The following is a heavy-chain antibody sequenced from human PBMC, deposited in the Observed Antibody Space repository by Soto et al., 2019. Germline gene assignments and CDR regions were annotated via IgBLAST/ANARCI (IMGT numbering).Heavy chain of an antibody. J-gene: IGHJ5*01. V-gene: IGHV1-69*18. Sequence: QVLLLQSGAEVRKPGSSVKVSCKASGGTLRSIAISWVRQAPGLGLEWMGRIVPKLATTNDAQKFQGRVTITADESTGTAYMELSSLRSDDTAMYYCATDTTMFRGRVADTAWFESWGQGTRVTVSS. D-gene: IGHD3-10*01. CDR2: IVPKLATT. CDR1: GGTLRSIA. CDR3: ATDTTMFRGRVADTAWFES.